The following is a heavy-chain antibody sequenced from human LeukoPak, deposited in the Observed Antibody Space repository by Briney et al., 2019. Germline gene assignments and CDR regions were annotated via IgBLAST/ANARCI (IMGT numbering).Heavy chain of an antibody. Sequence: SETLSLTCTVSGGSISSYYWSWIRQSPGRGLEWIGYIYYSGSTNYNPSLKSRVTISVDTSKNQFSLKLSSVTAADTAVYYCARLTALYFGDERVYYFDYWGQGTLVTVSS. CDR1: GGSISSYY. CDR2: IYYSGST. J-gene: IGHJ4*02. D-gene: IGHD3-10*01. V-gene: IGHV4-59*08. CDR3: ARLTALYFGDERVYYFDY.